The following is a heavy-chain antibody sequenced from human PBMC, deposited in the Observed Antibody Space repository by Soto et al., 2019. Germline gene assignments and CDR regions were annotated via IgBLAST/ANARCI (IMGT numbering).Heavy chain of an antibody. CDR1: GGSISSSSYY. D-gene: IGHD2-8*02. Sequence: QLQLQESGPGLVKPSETLSLTCTVSGGSISSSSYYWGWIRQPPGKGLEWIGSIYYSGSTYYNPSLTSRVPISVDTSKNQFSLKLRSVTAADTAVYYCARPRHSSWWGWFDPWGQGTLVTVSS. V-gene: IGHV4-39*01. CDR3: ARPRHSSWWGWFDP. J-gene: IGHJ5*02. CDR2: IYYSGST.